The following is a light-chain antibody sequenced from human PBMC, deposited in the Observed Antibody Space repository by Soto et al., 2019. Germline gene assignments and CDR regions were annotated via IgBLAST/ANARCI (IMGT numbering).Light chain of an antibody. V-gene: IGLV1-40*01. CDR3: QSFDKYLSAVV. CDR1: SSDIGAGYR. CDR2: DNT. J-gene: IGLJ2*01. Sequence: QSVLTQPPSVSGAPGERVTISCTGSSSDIGAGYRDRWYQQVPGTAPKLLIYDNTNRPSGVSVRFSGSKSGTSASLAISGLQAEDEADYYCQSFDKYLSAVVFGGGTKVTVL.